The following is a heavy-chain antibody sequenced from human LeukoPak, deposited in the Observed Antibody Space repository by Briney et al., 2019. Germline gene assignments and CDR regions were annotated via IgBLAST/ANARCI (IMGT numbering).Heavy chain of an antibody. D-gene: IGHD4-17*01. CDR2: IIPILGIA. Sequence: SVKVSCKASGGTFSSYAISWVRQAPGQGLEWMGRIIPILGIANYAQKFQGRVTITADKSTSTAYMELSSLRSEDTAVYYCAKVIARDYVPGYWGQGTLVTVSS. CDR1: GGTFSSYA. J-gene: IGHJ4*02. V-gene: IGHV1-69*04. CDR3: AKVIARDYVPGY.